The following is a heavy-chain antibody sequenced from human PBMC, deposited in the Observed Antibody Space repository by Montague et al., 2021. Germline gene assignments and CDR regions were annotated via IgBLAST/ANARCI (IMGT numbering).Heavy chain of an antibody. CDR2: ISYHGSDK. V-gene: IGHV3-30-3*01. CDR3: ARSRYYYDTSDYLDS. Sequence: SLRLSCAASGFTFSSDAMHWVRQAPGKGLEWLTVISYHGSDKYYADSVKGRFTISRDNSKNTLFLQMDSPRAEDTAVYYCARSRYYYDTSDYLDSWGQGTLGTVSS. CDR1: GFTFSSDA. D-gene: IGHD3-22*01. J-gene: IGHJ4*02.